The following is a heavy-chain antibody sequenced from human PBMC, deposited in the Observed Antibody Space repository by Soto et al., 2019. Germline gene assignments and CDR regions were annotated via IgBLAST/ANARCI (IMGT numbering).Heavy chain of an antibody. CDR1: GFTFNSYG. D-gene: IGHD2-21*01. V-gene: IGHV3-30*18. Sequence: QVQLVESGGGVVQPGRSLRLSCAASGFTFNSYGMHWVRQAPGKGLEWVAVISSDGSYEYYGDSVNGRFTVSRDNSKNTLYVQMTSLRAEDMAVYYCVKSKDLGDSDFKVDYWGQGTLVTVSS. CDR2: ISSDGSYE. CDR3: VKSKDLGDSDFKVDY. J-gene: IGHJ4*02.